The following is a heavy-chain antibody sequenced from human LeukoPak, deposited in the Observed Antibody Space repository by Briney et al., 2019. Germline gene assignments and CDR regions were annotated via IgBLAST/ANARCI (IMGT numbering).Heavy chain of an antibody. Sequence: GGSLRLSCAASGFTFSSYWMHWVRQAPGKGLEWVSVIYSGGSTYYADSVKGRFTISRDNSKNTLYLQMNSLRAEDTAVYYCARDRLTYMDVWGKGTTVTISS. CDR1: GFTFSSYW. J-gene: IGHJ6*03. CDR2: IYSGGST. CDR3: ARDRLTYMDV. V-gene: IGHV3-53*01.